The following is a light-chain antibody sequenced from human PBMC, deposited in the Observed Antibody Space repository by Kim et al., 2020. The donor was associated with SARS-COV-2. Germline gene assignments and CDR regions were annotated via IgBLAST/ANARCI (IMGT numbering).Light chain of an antibody. CDR3: CSYAGSYTFV. V-gene: IGLV2-11*01. CDR2: DVT. J-gene: IGLJ3*02. CDR1: SSDVGGYNY. Sequence: QSALTQPRSVSGSPGQSVTISRTGTSSDVGGYNYVSWYQQHPGKAPKFMIYDVTKRPSGVPDRFSGSKSGNTASLTISGLQTEDEADYYCCSYAGSYTFVFGGGTQLTVL.